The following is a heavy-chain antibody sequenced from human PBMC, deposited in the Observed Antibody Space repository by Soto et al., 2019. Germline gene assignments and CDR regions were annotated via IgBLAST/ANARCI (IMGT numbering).Heavy chain of an antibody. Sequence: PGGSLRLSCAASGFTFSSYGMHWVRQAPGKGLEWVAVISYDGSNKYYADSVKGRSTISRDNSKNTLYLQMNSLRAEDTAVYYCAKSYGDYYAFDIWGQGTMVTVSS. CDR2: ISYDGSNK. J-gene: IGHJ3*02. CDR1: GFTFSSYG. D-gene: IGHD4-17*01. CDR3: AKSYGDYYAFDI. V-gene: IGHV3-30*18.